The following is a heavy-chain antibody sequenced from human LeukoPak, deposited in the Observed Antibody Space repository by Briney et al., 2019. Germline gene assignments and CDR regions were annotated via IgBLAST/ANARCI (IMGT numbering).Heavy chain of an antibody. CDR1: GFTFSNFW. V-gene: IGHV3-7*04. CDR3: ARGDDFSGDH. J-gene: IGHJ4*02. D-gene: IGHD1-1*01. CDR2: IHPEGNEK. Sequence: GGSLRLSRAVSGFTFSNFWMSWVRQAPGRGLEWVANIHPEGNEKYHVESVKGRFTISRDNAKNLLFLQMNGLRVEDTAVYYCARGDDFSGDHWGQGTLVTVSS.